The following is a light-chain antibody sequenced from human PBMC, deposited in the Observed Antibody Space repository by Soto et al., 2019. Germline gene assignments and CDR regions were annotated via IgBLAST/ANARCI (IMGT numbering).Light chain of an antibody. CDR2: GNT. Sequence: QSVLTQPPSVSGAPGQRITISSTGSSSNIGAGYPVHWYPQLPGTAPKLLIFGNTIRPSGVPDRFSGSRSGLAITGLQAEDEADYYCQSYDSSLSGYVFGTGTKVTVL. CDR1: SSNIGAGYP. CDR3: QSYDSSLSGYV. V-gene: IGLV1-40*01. J-gene: IGLJ1*01.